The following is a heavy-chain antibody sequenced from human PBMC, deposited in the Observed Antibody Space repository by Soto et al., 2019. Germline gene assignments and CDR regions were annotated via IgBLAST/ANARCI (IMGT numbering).Heavy chain of an antibody. CDR3: AKGALGSSSWYDFDY. D-gene: IGHD6-13*01. J-gene: IGHJ4*02. Sequence: EVQLLESGGGLVQPGGSLRLSCAASGFTFNNYAMNWVRQAPGKGLECVSSISGSGGSTYYADSVKGRFTISRDNSKNTLYLQMNSLRAEDTAVYYCAKGALGSSSWYDFDYWGQGTLVTVSS. CDR1: GFTFNNYA. CDR2: ISGSGGST. V-gene: IGHV3-23*01.